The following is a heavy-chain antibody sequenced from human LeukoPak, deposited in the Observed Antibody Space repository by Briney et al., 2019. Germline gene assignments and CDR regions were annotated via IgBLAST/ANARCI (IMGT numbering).Heavy chain of an antibody. Sequence: SVNVSCKASGGTFSSYAISWVRQAPGQGLEWMGGIIPIFGTANYAQKFQGRVTITADESTSTAYMELSSLRSEDTAVYYCARDLRGIDTFDYWGQGTLVTVSS. CDR1: GGTFSSYA. J-gene: IGHJ4*02. V-gene: IGHV1-69*13. D-gene: IGHD5-12*01. CDR3: ARDLRGIDTFDY. CDR2: IIPIFGTA.